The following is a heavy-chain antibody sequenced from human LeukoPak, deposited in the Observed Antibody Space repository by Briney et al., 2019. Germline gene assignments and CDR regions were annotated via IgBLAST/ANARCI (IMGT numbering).Heavy chain of an antibody. D-gene: IGHD3-10*01. CDR1: GFTFSSYA. CDR3: ARDRPGESSLDY. J-gene: IGHJ4*02. CDR2: ISYDGSNK. V-gene: IGHV3-30-3*01. Sequence: GGSLRLSCAASGFTFSSYAMHWVRQAPGKGLEWVAVISYDGSNKYYADSVKGRFTISRDNSKNTLYLQMNSLRAEDTAVYYCARDRPGESSLDYWGQGILVTVSS.